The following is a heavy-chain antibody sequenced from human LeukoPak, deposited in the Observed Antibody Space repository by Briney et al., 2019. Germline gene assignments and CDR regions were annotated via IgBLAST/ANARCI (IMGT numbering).Heavy chain of an antibody. D-gene: IGHD6-19*01. CDR1: GGSISSGGYY. Sequence: LSLTCTVSGGSISSGGYYWSWIRQHPGKGLEWVSAISGSGGNTYYADSVKGRFTISRDNSKNTLYLQMNSLRAEDTAVYYCAKDRPYSSGWYGGIGYWGQGTLVTVSS. J-gene: IGHJ4*02. CDR3: AKDRPYSSGWYGGIGY. CDR2: ISGSGGNT. V-gene: IGHV3-23*01.